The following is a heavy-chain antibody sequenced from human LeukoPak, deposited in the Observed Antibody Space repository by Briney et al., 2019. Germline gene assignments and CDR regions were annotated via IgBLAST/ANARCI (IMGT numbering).Heavy chain of an antibody. V-gene: IGHV4-39*07. CDR2: IYYSGNT. J-gene: IGHJ4*02. D-gene: IGHD4-17*01. CDR3: ARGGLSDYVKAEDKH. Sequence: SETLSLTCTVSGGSISSSNYYWGWIRQPPGKGLEWIGSIYYSGNTYYNPSLKSRVTISADTSKDQFSLKLSSVTAADTAVYYCARGGLSDYVKAEDKHWGQGTLVTVSS. CDR1: GGSISSSNYY.